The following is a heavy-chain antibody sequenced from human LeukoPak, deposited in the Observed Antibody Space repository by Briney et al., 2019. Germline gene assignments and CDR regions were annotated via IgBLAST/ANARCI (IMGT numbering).Heavy chain of an antibody. CDR2: IYSGGST. V-gene: IGHV3-53*01. CDR1: GFIVSNSY. J-gene: IGHJ6*04. Sequence: GGSLRLSCAASGFIVSNSYMSWVRQAPGKGLEWVSVIYSGGSTYYADSVKGRFIISRDNSKSTLDLQMNSLRAEDTAVYYCARLRVDVWGKRTTVTVSS. CDR3: ARLRVDV.